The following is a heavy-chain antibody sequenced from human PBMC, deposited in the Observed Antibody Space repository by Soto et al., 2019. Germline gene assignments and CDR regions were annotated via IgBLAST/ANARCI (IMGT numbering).Heavy chain of an antibody. D-gene: IGHD4-17*01. CDR1: GFTVSSNY. V-gene: IGHV3-53*02. Sequence: EVQLVETGGGLIQPGGSLRLSCAASGFTVSSNYMSWVRQAPGKGLEWVSVIYSGGSTYYADSVKGRFTISRDNSKNTLYLQMNSLRAEDTAVYYCAKSQSNAYGDYVGDWYFDLWGRGTLVPVSS. CDR3: AKSQSNAYGDYVGDWYFDL. CDR2: IYSGGST. J-gene: IGHJ2*01.